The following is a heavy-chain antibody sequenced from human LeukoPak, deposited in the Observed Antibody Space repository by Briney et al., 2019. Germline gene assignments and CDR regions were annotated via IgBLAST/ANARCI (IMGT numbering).Heavy chain of an antibody. CDR3: VRGASELGSYNVFTTYYYDYFDL. CDR1: GYSFTSYW. Sequence: GESLKISCWGSGYSFTSYWIAWVRQMPGKGLEWMGLINAGDSETRYSLSFQGQVSISVDRSSSTAHLQWTSLRASDTAMYFCVRGASELGSYNVFTTYYYDYFDLWGQGTLVTVSS. J-gene: IGHJ4*02. D-gene: IGHD3-9*01. V-gene: IGHV5-51*01. CDR2: INAGDSET.